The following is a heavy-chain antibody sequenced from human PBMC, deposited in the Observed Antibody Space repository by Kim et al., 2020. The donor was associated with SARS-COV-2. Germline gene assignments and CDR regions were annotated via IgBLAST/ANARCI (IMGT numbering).Heavy chain of an antibody. CDR2: IYYSGST. J-gene: IGHJ6*02. D-gene: IGHD3-9*01. CDR1: GGSISSGGYY. V-gene: IGHV4-31*03. Sequence: SETLSLTCTVSGGSISSGGYYWSWIRQHPGKGLEWIGYIYYSGSTYYNPSLKSRVTISVDTSKNQFSLKLSSVTAADTAVYYCARDRFRHDILTGYYVYYYGMDVWGQGTTVTVSS. CDR3: ARDRFRHDILTGYYVYYYGMDV.